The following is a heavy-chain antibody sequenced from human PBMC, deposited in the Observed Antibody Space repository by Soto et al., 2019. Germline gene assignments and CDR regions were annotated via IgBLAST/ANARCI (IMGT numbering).Heavy chain of an antibody. D-gene: IGHD5-18*01. Sequence: SETLSLTRAVSGGSISSGGYSWSWIRQPPGKGLEWIGYIYHSGSTYYNPSLKSRVTISVDRSKNQFSLKLSSVTAADTAVYYCARVRRPAMVFFDYWGQGTLVTVSS. J-gene: IGHJ4*02. CDR1: GGSISSGGYS. CDR2: IYHSGST. V-gene: IGHV4-30-2*01. CDR3: ARVRRPAMVFFDY.